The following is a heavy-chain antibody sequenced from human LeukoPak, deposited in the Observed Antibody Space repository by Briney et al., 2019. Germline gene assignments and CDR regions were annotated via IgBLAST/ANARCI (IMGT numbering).Heavy chain of an antibody. V-gene: IGHV3-74*01. CDR2: IYSDGSST. CDR3: ARDRNYYDSSGYYRELTNWFDP. CDR1: GFTFSTYW. J-gene: IGHJ5*02. D-gene: IGHD3-22*01. Sequence: GGSLRLSCVASGFTFSTYWMHWVRQAPGKGLVWGSRIYSDGSSTSYADSVKGRFTISRDNAKNTLYLQMNSLRAEDTAVYYCARDRNYYDSSGYYRELTNWFDPWGQGTLVTVSS.